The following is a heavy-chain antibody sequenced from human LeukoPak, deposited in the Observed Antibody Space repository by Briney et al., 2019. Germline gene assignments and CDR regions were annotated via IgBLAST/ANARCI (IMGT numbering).Heavy chain of an antibody. Sequence: SQTLSLTCAISGDSVSSNSATWNWIRQSPSRGLEWLGRTYYKSRWYNDYTVSVKSRITINSDTSKNQFSLQLNSVTPEDTAVYYCARVSSPWSPRDAFDIWGQGTMVTVSS. CDR1: GDSVSSNSAT. CDR3: ARVSSPWSPRDAFDI. V-gene: IGHV6-1*01. D-gene: IGHD1-26*01. CDR2: TYYKSRWYN. J-gene: IGHJ3*02.